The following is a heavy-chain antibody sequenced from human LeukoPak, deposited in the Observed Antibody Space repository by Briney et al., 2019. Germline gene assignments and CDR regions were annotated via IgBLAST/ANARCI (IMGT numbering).Heavy chain of an antibody. Sequence: ASVKVSCKASGYTFTGYYMHWVRQAPGQGLEWMGWINPNSGGTNYAQKFQGRVTMTRDTSISTAYMELSSLRSEDTAVYYCARGNGDSGGYGLDVWGQGTTVTVSS. J-gene: IGHJ6*02. CDR2: INPNSGGT. CDR1: GYTFTGYY. CDR3: ARGNGDSGGYGLDV. D-gene: IGHD4-17*01. V-gene: IGHV1-2*02.